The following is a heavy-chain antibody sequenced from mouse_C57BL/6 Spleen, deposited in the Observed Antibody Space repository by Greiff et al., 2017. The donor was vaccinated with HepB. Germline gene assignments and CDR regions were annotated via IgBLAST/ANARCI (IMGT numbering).Heavy chain of an antibody. J-gene: IGHJ4*01. CDR1: GFTFTDYY. Sequence: EVHLVESGGGLVQPGGSLSHSCAASGFTFTDYYMSWVRQPPGKALEWLGFIRNKANGYTTEYSASVKGRFTISRDNSQSILYLQMNALRAEDSATYYCARCPEYYAMDYWGQGTSVTVSS. CDR2: IRNKANGYTT. CDR3: ARCPEYYAMDY. V-gene: IGHV7-3*01.